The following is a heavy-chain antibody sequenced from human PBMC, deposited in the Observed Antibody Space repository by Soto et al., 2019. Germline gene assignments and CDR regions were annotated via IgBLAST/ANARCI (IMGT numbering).Heavy chain of an antibody. Sequence: GGSLRLSCAASGFTFSSYSMNWVRQAPGKGLEWVSCISSSSCCIYYADSVKGGFTISRDNAKNSLYPHMNSLRAEDTAEYYCARVISLYCTSGSCYSSYYYYGMDVWGQGTTVTVSS. J-gene: IGHJ6*02. CDR3: ARVISLYCTSGSCYSSYYYYGMDV. D-gene: IGHD2-15*01. CDR2: ISSSSCCI. V-gene: IGHV3-21*01. CDR1: GFTFSSYS.